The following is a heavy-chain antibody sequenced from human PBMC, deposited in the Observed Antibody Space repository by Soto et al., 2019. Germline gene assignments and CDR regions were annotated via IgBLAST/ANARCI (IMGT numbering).Heavy chain of an antibody. CDR1: GFPSSTYA. Sequence: DVQLLESGGGLVEPGGSLTLSCAASGFPSSTYALNWVRQAPGKGPEWVSTIRESGHHTHYADSVKGRFTISRDKSKNTLSLPMNSLRVDDTAIYYCTKSDGCGGGACYTGTSYYFDVWGRGTLVSVSS. J-gene: IGHJ2*01. V-gene: IGHV3-23*01. CDR3: TKSDGCGGGACYTGTSYYFDV. D-gene: IGHD3-16*02. CDR2: IRESGHHT.